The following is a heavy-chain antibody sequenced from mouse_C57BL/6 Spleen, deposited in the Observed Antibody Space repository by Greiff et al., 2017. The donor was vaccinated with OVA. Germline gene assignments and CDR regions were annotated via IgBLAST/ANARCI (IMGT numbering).Heavy chain of an antibody. CDR1: GFTFSDYG. Sequence: VQLKESGGGLVKPGGSLKLSCAASGFTFSDYGMHWVRQAPEKGLEWVAYISSGSSTIYYADTVKGRFTISRDNAKNTLFLQMTSLRSEDTAMYYCAPLTGTGAMDYWGQGTSVTVSS. CDR3: APLTGTGAMDY. CDR2: ISSGSSTI. J-gene: IGHJ4*01. V-gene: IGHV5-17*01. D-gene: IGHD4-1*01.